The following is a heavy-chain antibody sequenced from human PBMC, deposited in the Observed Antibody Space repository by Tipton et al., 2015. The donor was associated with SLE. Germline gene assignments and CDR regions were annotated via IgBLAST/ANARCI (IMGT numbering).Heavy chain of an antibody. CDR3: ARGLYGDEPGY. Sequence: TLSLTCAVYGGSLRGYYCSWVRQPPGKGGEGVGEINHSGSTNYNPSLKSRVPISVNTSKNQFSLKLTSLTAADTAVYYCARGLYGDEPGYWGQGTLVTVSS. CDR2: INHSGST. CDR1: GGSLRGYY. D-gene: IGHD4-17*01. J-gene: IGHJ4*02. V-gene: IGHV4-34*01.